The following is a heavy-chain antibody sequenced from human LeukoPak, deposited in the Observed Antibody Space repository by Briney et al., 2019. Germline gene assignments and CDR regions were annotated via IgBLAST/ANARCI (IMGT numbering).Heavy chain of an antibody. J-gene: IGHJ3*02. Sequence: GESLKISCKGSGYSFTSYWISWVRQMHGKGLEWMGRIDPSDSYTNYSPSFQGHVTISADKSISTAYLQWSSLKASDTAMYYCARPLNYYDSSGYWDAFDIWGQGTMVTVSS. D-gene: IGHD3-22*01. CDR1: GYSFTSYW. CDR3: ARPLNYYDSSGYWDAFDI. CDR2: IDPSDSYT. V-gene: IGHV5-10-1*01.